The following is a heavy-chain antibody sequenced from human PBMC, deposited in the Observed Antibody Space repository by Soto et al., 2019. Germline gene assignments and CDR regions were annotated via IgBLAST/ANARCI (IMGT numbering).Heavy chain of an antibody. D-gene: IGHD3-22*01. CDR2: IVVGSGNT. CDR3: AAETYYYDSSGYYYGRTGFDY. CDR1: GFTFTSSA. V-gene: IGHV1-58*01. Sequence: SVKVSCKASGFTFTSSAVQWGRQARGQSLEWIGCIVVGSGNTNYAQKFQERVTITRDMSTSTAYMELSSLRSEDTAVYYCAAETYYYDSSGYYYGRTGFDYWGQGTLVTVSS. J-gene: IGHJ4*02.